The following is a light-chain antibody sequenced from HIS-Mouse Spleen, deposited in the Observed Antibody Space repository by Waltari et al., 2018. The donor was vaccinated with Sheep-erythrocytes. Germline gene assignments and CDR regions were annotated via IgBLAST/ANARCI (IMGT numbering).Light chain of an antibody. CDR2: DDS. J-gene: IGLJ2*01. CDR3: QVWDSSSDHVV. V-gene: IGLV3-21*02. Sequence: SYVLTQPPSVSVAPGQTARITCGGNNIGSKSVHWYQQKPGQAPVLVVYDDSDRPSGFPGRFSGSNSWNTATLTISRVEAGDEADYYCQVWDSSSDHVVFGGGTKLTVL. CDR1: NIGSKS.